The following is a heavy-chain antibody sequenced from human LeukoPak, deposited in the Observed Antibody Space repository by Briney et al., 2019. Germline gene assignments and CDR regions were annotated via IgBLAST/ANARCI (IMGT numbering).Heavy chain of an antibody. D-gene: IGHD4-23*01. CDR2: IGGGGYTI. J-gene: IGHJ4*02. V-gene: IGHV3-48*04. CDR1: GFTFSSYS. CDR3: ARVGGNSDHDY. Sequence: PGGSLRLSCAASGFTFSSYSMNWVRQAPGKGLEWVSYIGGGGYTIYYADSVKGRFTISRDNAKNSLYLQMNSLRAEDTAVYYCARVGGNSDHDYWGQGTLVTVSS.